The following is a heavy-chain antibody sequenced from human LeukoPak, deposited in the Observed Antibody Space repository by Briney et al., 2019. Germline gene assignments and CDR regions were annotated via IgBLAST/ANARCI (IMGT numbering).Heavy chain of an antibody. CDR2: ISAYNGNT. J-gene: IGHJ4*02. CDR1: GYTFINYG. D-gene: IGHD3-22*01. V-gene: IGHV1-18*01. CDR3: ARDHRLYYYDSSGYYAERFFDY. Sequence: GASVKVSCKASGYTFINYGISWVRQAPGQGLEWMGWISAYNGNTNYAQKLQGRVTMTTDTSTSTAYMELRSLRSDDTAVYYCARDHRLYYYDSSGYYAERFFDYWGQGTLVTVSS.